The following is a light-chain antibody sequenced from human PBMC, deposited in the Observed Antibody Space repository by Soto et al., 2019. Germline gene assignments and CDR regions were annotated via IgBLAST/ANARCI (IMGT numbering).Light chain of an antibody. V-gene: IGKV1-39*01. CDR2: AAS. J-gene: IGKJ3*01. CDR3: QQSYSTPFT. Sequence: DIQMTQSPSSLSASVGDRVTITCRASQSVCSYLNWYQQQPGKAPKLLIYAASSLQSGVPSRFSGSGSGTDFTPAISSLQPEDFATYYCQQSYSTPFTFGPGTKVDVK. CDR1: QSVCSY.